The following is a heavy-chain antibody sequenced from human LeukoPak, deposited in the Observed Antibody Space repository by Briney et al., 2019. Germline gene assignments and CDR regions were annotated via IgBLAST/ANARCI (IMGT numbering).Heavy chain of an antibody. CDR1: GFTFSNFA. CDR3: AKNRGNYYYFDY. V-gene: IGHV3-23*01. Sequence: PGGSLRLSCAASGFTFSNFAMSWVRPAPGKGLEWVSAISGSGDSTYYADSVKGRFTISRDNSKNTLYLQMNSLRAEDTAVYYCAKNRGNYYYFDYWGQGTLVTVSS. CDR2: ISGSGDST. D-gene: IGHD4-11*01. J-gene: IGHJ4*02.